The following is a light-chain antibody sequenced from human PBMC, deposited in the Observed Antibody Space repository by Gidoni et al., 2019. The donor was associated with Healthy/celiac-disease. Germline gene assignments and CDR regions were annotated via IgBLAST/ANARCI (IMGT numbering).Light chain of an antibody. Sequence: EIVLTQSPGTLSLSLGERATLSCRASQSVSSSYLAWHQQKPGQAPRLLIYGASSRATGIPDRFSGSGSGTDFTLTISRLEPEDFAVYYCQQYGSAHTFGQGTKLEIK. J-gene: IGKJ2*01. CDR1: QSVSSSY. V-gene: IGKV3-20*01. CDR3: QQYGSAHT. CDR2: GAS.